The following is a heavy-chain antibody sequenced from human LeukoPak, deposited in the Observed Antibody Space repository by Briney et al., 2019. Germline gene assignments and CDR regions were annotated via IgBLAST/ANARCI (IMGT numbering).Heavy chain of an antibody. CDR3: ARRGSRWSGYSYWFDP. D-gene: IGHD3-3*01. V-gene: IGHV4-31*03. CDR2: IYYSGST. J-gene: IGHJ5*02. Sequence: PSETLSLTCTVSGGSISSGGYYWSWIRQLPGKGLEWIEYIYYSGSTYYNPSLKSRVTISVDTSKNQFSLKLSSVTAADTAVYYCARRGSRWSGYSYWFDPWGQGTLVTVSS. CDR1: GGSISSGGYY.